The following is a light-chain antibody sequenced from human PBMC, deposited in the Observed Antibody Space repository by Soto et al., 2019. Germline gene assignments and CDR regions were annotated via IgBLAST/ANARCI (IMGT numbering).Light chain of an antibody. CDR3: YSYAGIYTFYV. J-gene: IGLJ1*01. Sequence: QSVLTQPRSVSGSPGQSVTISCTGTSSDVGGYNLVSWYQQHPGKAPKLMIYDVSKRPSGVPDRFSGSKSGNTASLTISGLQAEDEADYYCYSYAGIYTFYVFGTGTKLTVL. V-gene: IGLV2-11*01. CDR1: SSDVGGYNL. CDR2: DVS.